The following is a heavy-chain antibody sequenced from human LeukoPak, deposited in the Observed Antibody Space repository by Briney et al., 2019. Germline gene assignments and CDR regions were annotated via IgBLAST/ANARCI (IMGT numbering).Heavy chain of an antibody. CDR2: IKQDGSEK. D-gene: IGHD2-21*02. J-gene: IGHJ5*02. CDR1: GFSFSNNW. CDR3: ARDRGYCGGDCYSVNWFDP. V-gene: IGHV3-7*01. Sequence: GGSLRLSCAASGFSFSNNWMNWVRQAPGKGLEWVANIKQDGSEKYYVDSVKGRFTISRDNAKNSLYLQMNSLRAEDTAVYYCARDRGYCGGDCYSVNWFDPWGQGTLVTVSS.